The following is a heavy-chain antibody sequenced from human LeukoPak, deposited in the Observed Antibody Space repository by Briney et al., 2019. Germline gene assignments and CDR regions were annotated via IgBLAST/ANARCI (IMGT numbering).Heavy chain of an antibody. V-gene: IGHV4-34*01. D-gene: IGHD3-10*01. CDR1: GGSFSGYY. J-gene: IGHJ4*02. Sequence: PSETLSLTCAVYGGSFSGYYWSWIRQPPGKGLEWIGEINHSGSTNYNPSLKSRVTISIDTSKNQFSLKLSSVTAADTAVYYCARGLWFGDENPPYFDYWGQGTLVTVSS. CDR3: ARGLWFGDENPPYFDY. CDR2: INHSGST.